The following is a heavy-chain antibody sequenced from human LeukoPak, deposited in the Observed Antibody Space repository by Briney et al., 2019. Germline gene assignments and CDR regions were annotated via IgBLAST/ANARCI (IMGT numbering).Heavy chain of an antibody. CDR2: ISYLSSNV. CDR1: GFTFSDYD. J-gene: IGHJ4*02. D-gene: IGHD3-16*01. V-gene: IGHV3-21*01. CDR3: GRAFPPLRTSSAGDL. Sequence: PGGSLRLSCSASGFTFSDYDMNRVRQAPGKGLEWVSSISYLSSNVYYGDSVKGRFSISRDNAKKSLYLQMNRLGGEDTAIYYCGRAFPPLRTSSAGDLWGQGILVTVSS.